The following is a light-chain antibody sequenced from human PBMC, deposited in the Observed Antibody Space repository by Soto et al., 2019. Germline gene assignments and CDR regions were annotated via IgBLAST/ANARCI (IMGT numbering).Light chain of an antibody. CDR3: QQYNGH. V-gene: IGKV1-5*01. J-gene: IGKJ2*01. CDR1: QNINTW. CDR2: GAS. Sequence: DFPMTQSPPILSASVGDRVSITCRASQNINTWLAWYQQKPGKAPKSLIKGASSLQSGIPSRFSGSGSGTEFTLTISSLQPDDFATYYCQQYNGHFGQGTKVEMK.